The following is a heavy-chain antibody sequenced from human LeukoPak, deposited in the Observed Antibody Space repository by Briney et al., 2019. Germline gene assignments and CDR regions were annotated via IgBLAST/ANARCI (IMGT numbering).Heavy chain of an antibody. CDR3: ARDMRRLSYYYYGMDV. CDR1: GYTFTGYY. Sequence: ASVKVSCKASGYTFTGYYMHWVRQAPGQGLEWMGWIKPNSGGTNYAQKFQGRVTMTRDTSISTAYMELSRLRSDDTAVYYCARDMRRLSYYYYGMDVWGQGTTVTVSS. CDR2: IKPNSGGT. J-gene: IGHJ6*02. D-gene: IGHD4-17*01. V-gene: IGHV1-2*02.